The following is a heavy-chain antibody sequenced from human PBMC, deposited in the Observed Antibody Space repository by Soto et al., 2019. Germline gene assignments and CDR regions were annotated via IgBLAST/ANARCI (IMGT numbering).Heavy chain of an antibody. CDR1: GGSISSSSYY. V-gene: IGHV4-39*01. D-gene: IGHD4-17*01. CDR2: IYYSGST. Sequence: SETLSLTCTVSGGSISSSSYYWGWIRQPPGKGLEWIGSIYYSGSTYYNPSLKSRVTISVDTSKNQFSLKLSSVTAADTAVYYCAAPGGDYGDFRGYYYYYMDVWGKGTTVTVSS. J-gene: IGHJ6*03. CDR3: AAPGGDYGDFRGYYYYYMDV.